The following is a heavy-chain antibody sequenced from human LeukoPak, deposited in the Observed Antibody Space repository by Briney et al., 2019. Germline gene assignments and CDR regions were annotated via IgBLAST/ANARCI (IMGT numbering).Heavy chain of an antibody. D-gene: IGHD2/OR15-2a*01. CDR2: VAYTGST. V-gene: IGHV4-30-4*01. CDR1: GGSITSGEHY. J-gene: IGHJ6*02. CDR3: ARLPIGIRGVDV. Sequence: SETLSLTCTVSGGSITSGEHYCSWIRQPPGKGLEWIGYVAYTGSTNYNPSLSSRVTMSVDTSRNQFSLKLSSVTAADTAVYYCARLPIGIRGVDVWGQGTTVTVSS.